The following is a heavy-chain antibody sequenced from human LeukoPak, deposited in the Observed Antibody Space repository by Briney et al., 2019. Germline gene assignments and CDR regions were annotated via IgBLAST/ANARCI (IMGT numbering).Heavy chain of an antibody. Sequence: GASGKVSCKASGYTYTSYDISWVRQATGQWLEWMGWMNPNSGNAGYAQRFQGRVTMTRNNSISTAYMELTSLRSEDTAVYYCGRPLQRGSWTQRALDYWGQGTLVTVSS. CDR2: MNPNSGNA. V-gene: IGHV1-8*01. CDR3: GRPLQRGSWTQRALDY. CDR1: GYTYTSYD. D-gene: IGHD3-10*01. J-gene: IGHJ4*02.